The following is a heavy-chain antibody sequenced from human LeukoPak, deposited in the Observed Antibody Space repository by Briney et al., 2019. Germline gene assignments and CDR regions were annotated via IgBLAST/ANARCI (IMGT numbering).Heavy chain of an antibody. D-gene: IGHD6-13*01. CDR1: GGSFSGYY. V-gene: IGHV4-34*01. CDR2: INDSGST. J-gene: IGHJ6*03. Sequence: SETLSLTCAVYGGSFSGYYWSWIRQPPGKGLEWIGEINDSGSTNYNPSLKSRVTMSVATSKNQTSLKLTSVTAADTAVYYCARGPYSSSWYYYYYYMDVWGKGTTVTVSS. CDR3: ARGPYSSSWYYYYYYMDV.